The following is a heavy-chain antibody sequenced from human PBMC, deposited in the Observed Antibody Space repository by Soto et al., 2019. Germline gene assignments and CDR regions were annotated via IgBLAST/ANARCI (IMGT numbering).Heavy chain of an antibody. J-gene: IGHJ4*02. V-gene: IGHV4-30-2*01. CDR3: ASSTVGVRYDY. Sequence: QLQLQESGSGLVKPSQTLSLTCAVSGGSISSGGYSWSWIRQPPGKGLEWIGYIYHSGSTYYNPSLKIRVTISVDRSKNQFSLKLSSVTAADTAVYYCASSTVGVRYDYWGQGTLVTVSS. D-gene: IGHD4-17*01. CDR1: GGSISSGGYS. CDR2: IYHSGST.